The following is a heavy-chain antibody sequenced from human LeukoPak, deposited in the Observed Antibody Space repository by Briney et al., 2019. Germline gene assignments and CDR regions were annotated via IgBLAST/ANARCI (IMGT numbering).Heavy chain of an antibody. CDR2: INHSGST. D-gene: IGHD5-18*01. CDR3: ARGDIQIQLWSHVDY. CDR1: GGSFSNYY. Sequence: SETLSLTCAVYGGSFSNYYWSWIRQPPGKGLEWIGEINHSGSTNYNPSLKSRVTISVDTSKNQFSLKLTSVTAADTAVYYCARGDIQIQLWSHVDYWGQGTLVTVSS. V-gene: IGHV4-34*01. J-gene: IGHJ4*02.